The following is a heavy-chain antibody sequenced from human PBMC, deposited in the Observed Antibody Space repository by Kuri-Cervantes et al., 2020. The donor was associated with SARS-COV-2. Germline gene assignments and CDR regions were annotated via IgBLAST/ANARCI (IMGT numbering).Heavy chain of an antibody. CDR1: GYTLTELS. Sequence: ASVKVSCKVSGYTLTELSMHWVRQAPGKGLEWMGGFDPEDGETIHAQKLQGRVTMTTDTSTSTAYMELRSLRSEDTAVYYCARAGYCSSTSCRNVPPNGDYWGQGTLVTVSS. CDR3: ARAGYCSSTSCRNVPPNGDY. J-gene: IGHJ4*02. CDR2: FDPEDGET. V-gene: IGHV1-24*01. D-gene: IGHD2-2*01.